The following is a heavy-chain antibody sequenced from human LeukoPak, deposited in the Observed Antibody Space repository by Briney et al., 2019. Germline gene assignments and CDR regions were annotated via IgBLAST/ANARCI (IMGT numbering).Heavy chain of an antibody. J-gene: IGHJ6*03. CDR3: ARTTEGYAGGPGYSYYYYMDV. CDR1: GGSMSSYF. V-gene: IGHV4-4*07. D-gene: IGHD5-12*01. Sequence: SETLSLTCLVSGGSMSSYFWSWIRQPAGKGLEWIGRFYSSGNNNYNPSLRSRVTMSADTSKNQFSMELTSVTAADTAVYYCARTTEGYAGGPGYSYYYYMDVWGKGTTVTISS. CDR2: FYSSGNN.